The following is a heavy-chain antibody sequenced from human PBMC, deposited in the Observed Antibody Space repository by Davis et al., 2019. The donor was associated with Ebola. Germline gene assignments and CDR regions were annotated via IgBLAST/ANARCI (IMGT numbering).Heavy chain of an antibody. CDR2: INSDGNST. Sequence: PGGSLRLSCAASGFTFSSNWMHWVRQAPGKGLVWVSCINSDGNSTTYADSVMGRFTVSRDNAKNTLYLQMDSLRAEDTAVYYCAKGGVTMVQGVIFTFDYWGQGTLVTVSS. D-gene: IGHD3-10*01. J-gene: IGHJ4*02. CDR3: AKGGVTMVQGVIFTFDY. CDR1: GFTFSSNW. V-gene: IGHV3-74*03.